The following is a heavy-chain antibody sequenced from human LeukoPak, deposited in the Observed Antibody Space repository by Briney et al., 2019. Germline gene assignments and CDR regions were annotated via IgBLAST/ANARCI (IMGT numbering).Heavy chain of an antibody. CDR2: ISRNGGST. CDR1: GFTFSSFA. D-gene: IGHD2/OR15-2a*01. Sequence: GGSLRLSCSASGFTFSSFAMHWVRQAPGKGLEYVAAISRNGGSTYYADSVKGRFTISRDNSKNTLYLQMSSLRAEDTAVYLCVRDLRSDFMGVLSRYLSYWGQGTLVTVSS. CDR3: VRDLRSDFMGVLSRYLSY. V-gene: IGHV3-64D*09. J-gene: IGHJ4*02.